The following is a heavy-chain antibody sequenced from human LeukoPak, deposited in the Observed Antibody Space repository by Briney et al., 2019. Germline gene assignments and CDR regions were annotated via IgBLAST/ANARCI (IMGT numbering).Heavy chain of an antibody. CDR1: GGSISSYY. D-gene: IGHD3-3*01. CDR3: ARLRFDFWSGYTHPYFGY. CDR2: IYYSGST. J-gene: IGHJ4*02. Sequence: SETLSLTCTVSGGSISSYYWSWIRQPPGKGLEWIGYIYYSGSTNYNPSLKSRVTISVDTSKIQFSLKLSSVAATDTAVYFCARLRFDFWSGYTHPYFGYWGQGTLVTVSS. V-gene: IGHV4-59*08.